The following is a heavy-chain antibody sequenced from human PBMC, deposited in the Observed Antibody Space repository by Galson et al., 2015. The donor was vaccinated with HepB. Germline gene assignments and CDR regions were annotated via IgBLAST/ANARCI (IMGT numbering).Heavy chain of an antibody. CDR2: IIPIFGTA. V-gene: IGHV1-69*13. CDR1: GGTFSSYA. J-gene: IGHJ5*02. Sequence: SVKVSCKASGGTFSSYAISWVRQAPGQGLEWMGGIIPIFGTANYAQKFQGRVTITADESTSTAYMELSSLRSEDTAVYYCARIPAAIFVDVGNWFDPWGQGTLVTVSS. CDR3: ARIPAAIFVDVGNWFDP. D-gene: IGHD2-2*01.